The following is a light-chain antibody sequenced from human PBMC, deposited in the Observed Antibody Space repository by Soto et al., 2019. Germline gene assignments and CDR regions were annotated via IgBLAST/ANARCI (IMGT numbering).Light chain of an antibody. CDR3: SSYAGSILYV. CDR2: EVN. V-gene: IGLV2-8*01. CDR1: SSDVGGYHY. Sequence: QSVLTQPPSASGSPGQSVTISCTGTSSDVGGYHYVSWYQQYPGKAPKLMIYEVNKRPSGVPDRFSGSKSGNTASLTVSGLQAEDEADYYCSSYAGSILYVFGTGTKVTVL. J-gene: IGLJ1*01.